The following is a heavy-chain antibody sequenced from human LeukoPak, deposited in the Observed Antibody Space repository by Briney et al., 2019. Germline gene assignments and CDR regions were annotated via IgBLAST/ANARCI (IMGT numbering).Heavy chain of an antibody. V-gene: IGHV3-33*01. CDR1: GFTFSSYG. D-gene: IGHD3-22*01. CDR3: AREQDRPGGIVVVITKAKYYYYGMDV. Sequence: GGSLRLSCAASGFTFSSYGVHWVRQAPGKGLEWVAVIWYDGSNKYYADSVKGRFTISRDNSKNTLYLQMNSLRAEDTAVYYCAREQDRPGGIVVVITKAKYYYYGMDVWGQGTTVTVSS. J-gene: IGHJ6*02. CDR2: IWYDGSNK.